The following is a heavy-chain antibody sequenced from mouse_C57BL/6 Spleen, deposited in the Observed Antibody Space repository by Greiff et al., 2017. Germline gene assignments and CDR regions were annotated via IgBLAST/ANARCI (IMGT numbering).Heavy chain of an antibody. D-gene: IGHD3-2*02. V-gene: IGHV1-50*01. Sequence: VQLQQPGAELVKPGASVKLSCKASGYTFTSYWMQWVKQRPGQGLEWIGEIDPSDSYTNYNQKFKGKATLTVDTSSSTAYMQLSSLTSEDSAVYYCAAQAVGAMDYWGQGTSVTVSS. J-gene: IGHJ4*01. CDR2: IDPSDSYT. CDR3: AAQAVGAMDY. CDR1: GYTFTSYW.